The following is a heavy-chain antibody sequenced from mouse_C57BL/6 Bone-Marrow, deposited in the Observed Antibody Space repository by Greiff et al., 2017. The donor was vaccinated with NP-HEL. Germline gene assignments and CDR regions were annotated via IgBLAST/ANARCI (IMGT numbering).Heavy chain of an antibody. CDR1: GYAFSSSW. CDR2: IYPGDGDT. J-gene: IGHJ1*03. CDR3: ARSGAVPRYCDG. V-gene: IGHV1-82*01. D-gene: IGHD1-1*01. Sequence: VQLQQSGPELVKPGASVKISCKASGYAFSSSWMNWVKQRPGKGLEWIGRIYPGDGDTNYNGKFKGKATLTADKSSSTAYMQLSSLTSEDSAVYFWARSGAVPRYCDGWGTGTTVTVSS.